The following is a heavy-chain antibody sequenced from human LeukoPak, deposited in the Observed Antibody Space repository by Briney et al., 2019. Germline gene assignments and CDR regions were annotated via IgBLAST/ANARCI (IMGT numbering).Heavy chain of an antibody. D-gene: IGHD1-26*01. CDR1: GYTFTNYY. CDR2: INPSGGST. V-gene: IGHV1-46*01. J-gene: IGHJ5*02. Sequence: EASVKVSCKASGYTFTNYYVHWVRQAPGQGLEWMGIINPSGGSTTYAQKFQGRVTMTTDTSTATAYMELRSLRSDDTAVYYCARGGNYFRFDPWGQGTLVTVSS. CDR3: ARGGNYFRFDP.